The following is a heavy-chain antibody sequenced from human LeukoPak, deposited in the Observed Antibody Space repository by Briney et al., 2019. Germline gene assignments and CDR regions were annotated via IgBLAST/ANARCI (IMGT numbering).Heavy chain of an antibody. CDR1: GGSISSFY. D-gene: IGHD3-3*01. V-gene: IGHV4-4*09. CDR3: ARHGDFWGGRSWFDP. CDR2: IYTSGTT. J-gene: IGHJ5*02. Sequence: SETLSLTCNVSGGSISSFYLSWIRQPPGKGLEWIGYIYTSGTTKYNPSLKSRLTTSVDTSNSQFLLKLSSVTAADTAVYYCARHGDFWGGRSWFDPWGQGTLVTVSS.